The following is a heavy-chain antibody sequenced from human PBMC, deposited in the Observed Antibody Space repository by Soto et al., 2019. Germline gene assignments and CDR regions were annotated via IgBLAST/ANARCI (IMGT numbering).Heavy chain of an antibody. D-gene: IGHD6-19*01. V-gene: IGHV4-39*07. Sequence: PSETLSLTCTVSGVSISSSSYCWGWIRQPPGKGLEWIGYIYYSGSTYYNPSLKSRVTISVDRSKNQFSLKLSSVTAADTAVYYCARAGGLGAVAVDYWGQGTLVTVSS. J-gene: IGHJ4*02. CDR1: GVSISSSSYC. CDR3: ARAGGLGAVAVDY. CDR2: IYYSGST.